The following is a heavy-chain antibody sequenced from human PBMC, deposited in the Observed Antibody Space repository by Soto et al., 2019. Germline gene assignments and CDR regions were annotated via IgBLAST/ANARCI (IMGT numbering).Heavy chain of an antibody. CDR3: ARRYGASFGY. CDR2: IYYSGST. V-gene: IGHV4-59*01. CDR1: GGTIISYC. D-gene: IGHD4-17*01. Sequence: PSETLSLTCTVSGGTIISYCWSWIRQPPGKGLEWIGYIYYSGSTNYNPSLKSRVTISVDTSKNQFSLKLSSVTAADTAVYYCARRYGASFGYWGQGTLVTVSS. J-gene: IGHJ4*02.